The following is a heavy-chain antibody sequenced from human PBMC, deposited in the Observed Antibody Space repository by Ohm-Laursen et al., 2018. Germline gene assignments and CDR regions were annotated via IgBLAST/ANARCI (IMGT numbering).Heavy chain of an antibody. V-gene: IGHV3-30*18. D-gene: IGHD1-14*01. CDR2: TSYDGINN. J-gene: IGHJ4*02. CDR3: AKAHLKNLDY. CDR1: GFTFNNYG. Sequence: SLRLSCTASGFTFNNYGMHWVRQAPGKGLEWVAVTSYDGINNYYADSVKGRFTISRDNSKNTVYLQMNSLRAEDTAVYYCAKAHLKNLDYWGQGSLVTVSS.